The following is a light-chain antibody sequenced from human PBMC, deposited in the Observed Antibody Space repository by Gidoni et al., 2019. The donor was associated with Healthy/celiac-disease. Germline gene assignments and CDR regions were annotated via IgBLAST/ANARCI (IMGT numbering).Light chain of an antibody. CDR2: LGS. CDR3: MQALQTPYT. J-gene: IGKJ2*01. Sequence: GMTQSPPSLPVTPGEPAPFSCRSSQSLLHSNGYNYLDWYLQKPGQSPQLLIYLGSNRASGVPDRFSGSGSGTDFTLKISRVEAEDVGVYYCMQALQTPYTFXQXTKLEIK. CDR1: QSLLHSNGYNY. V-gene: IGKV2-28*01.